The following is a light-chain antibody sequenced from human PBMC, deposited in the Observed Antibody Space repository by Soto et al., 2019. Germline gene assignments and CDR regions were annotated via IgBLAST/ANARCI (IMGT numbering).Light chain of an antibody. Sequence: DMQMTQSPSTLSASVGYRVTITCRASQSISSWLAWYQQKPGKAPKLLIYKASSLESGVPSRFRGSGSGTEFTLNISSLQPDDFATYYCQQYNSYSFGQGTKVDIK. J-gene: IGKJ1*01. CDR1: QSISSW. CDR2: KAS. CDR3: QQYNSYS. V-gene: IGKV1-5*03.